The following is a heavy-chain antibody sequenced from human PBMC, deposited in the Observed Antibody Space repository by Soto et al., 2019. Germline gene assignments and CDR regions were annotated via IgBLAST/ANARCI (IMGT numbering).Heavy chain of an antibody. Sequence: GGSLRLSCAASGFTFSDYSMNWVRQAPGKGLEWVSYISRSGSDIYYADSVKGRFTISRDNAKNSLFLQMNSLRAEDTAVYYCAKDRLAAAGTYYYYYYGMDVWGQGTTVTVSS. D-gene: IGHD6-13*01. V-gene: IGHV3-11*01. CDR3: AKDRLAAAGTYYYYYYGMDV. CDR2: ISRSGSDI. CDR1: GFTFSDYS. J-gene: IGHJ6*02.